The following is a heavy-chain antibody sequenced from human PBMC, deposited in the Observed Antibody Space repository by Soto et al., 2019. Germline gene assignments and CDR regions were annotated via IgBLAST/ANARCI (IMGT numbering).Heavy chain of an antibody. CDR1: GGSISSYY. Sequence: QVQLQESGPGLVKPSETLSLTCTVSGGSISSYYWSWIRQPAGKGLEWIGRIYTSGSTNYNPSLKSRVTMSVDTSKNPFSLKLSSVTAADTAVYYCASVLRFLEWGDAFDIWGQGTMVTVSS. D-gene: IGHD3-3*01. CDR3: ASVLRFLEWGDAFDI. CDR2: IYTSGST. V-gene: IGHV4-4*07. J-gene: IGHJ3*02.